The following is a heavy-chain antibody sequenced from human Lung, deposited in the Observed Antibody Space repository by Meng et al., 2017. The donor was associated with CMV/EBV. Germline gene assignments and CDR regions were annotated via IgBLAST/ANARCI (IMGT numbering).Heavy chain of an antibody. CDR3: GRGRKPDY. CDR1: GGFFTGSD. CDR2: INHGGNT. Sequence: TLSLTCGFYGGFFTGSDWTWIRQFPGKGLEWIGHINHGGNTNYNPSLKRRLTLSIDTSKNQFSLRLSSVTATDTAIYYCGRGRKPDYWGQGTLVTVSS. V-gene: IGHV4-34*01. J-gene: IGHJ4*02.